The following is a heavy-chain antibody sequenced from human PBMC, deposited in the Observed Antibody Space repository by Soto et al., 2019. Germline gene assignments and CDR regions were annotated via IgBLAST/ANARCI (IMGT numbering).Heavy chain of an antibody. V-gene: IGHV4-39*01. CDR1: GGSISSSSYC. J-gene: IGHJ6*02. CDR3: ASNGGDSSGWYRYYYYYYGMDV. Sequence: PSETLSLTCTVSGGSISSSSYCWGWIRQPPGKGLEWIGSIYYSGSTYYNPSLKSRVTISVDTSKNQFSLKLSSVTAADTAVYYCASNGGDSSGWYRYYYYYYGMDVWGQGTTVTVSS. D-gene: IGHD6-19*01. CDR2: IYYSGST.